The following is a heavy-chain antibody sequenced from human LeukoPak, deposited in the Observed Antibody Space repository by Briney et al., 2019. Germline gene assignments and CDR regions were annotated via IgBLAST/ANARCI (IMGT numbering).Heavy chain of an antibody. CDR1: GFTFTSYW. Sequence: GGSLRLSCATSGFTFTSYWMHWVRQPPGKGLVWVSRVEHDGSRTAYADSVTGRFTISRDNARNMVYLQMNSLRAEDTAVYYCATDLGWGQGTLVTVSS. D-gene: IGHD4-17*01. J-gene: IGHJ4*02. V-gene: IGHV3-74*01. CDR3: ATDLG. CDR2: VEHDGSRT.